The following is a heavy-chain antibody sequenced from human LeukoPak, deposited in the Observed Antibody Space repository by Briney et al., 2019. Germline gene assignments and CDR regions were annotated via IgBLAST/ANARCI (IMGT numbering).Heavy chain of an antibody. CDR3: ARVHDYGELRVWFDP. V-gene: IGHV3-7*04. Sequence: GESLRLSCAASGFTFRDYWMRGVRQAPGKGLQWVANIKEDGSETYYEESVKGRFTVSRDNAERSLYLQMNSLRVEDTAVYYCARVHDYGELRVWFDPWGPGTLVTVSS. CDR1: GFTFRDYW. CDR2: IKEDGSET. J-gene: IGHJ5*02. D-gene: IGHD4-17*01.